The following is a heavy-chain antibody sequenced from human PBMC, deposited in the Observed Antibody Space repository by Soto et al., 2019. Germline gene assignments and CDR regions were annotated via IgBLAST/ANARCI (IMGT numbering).Heavy chain of an antibody. CDR2: ISGRGGSS. CDR1: GFTFRRFA. J-gene: IGHJ6*02. V-gene: IGHV3-23*01. CDR3: ARALSLADLGNYYYGMDV. D-gene: IGHD1-20*01. Sequence: EAQLLESGGGLVQPGGSLRLSCAASGFTFRRFAMSWVRQFPGKGPEWVSSISGRGGSSYLADSVKGRFTVSRDNSESTLSLEMTGLRAEDTGLYYCARALSLADLGNYYYGMDVWGQGTTVIVSS.